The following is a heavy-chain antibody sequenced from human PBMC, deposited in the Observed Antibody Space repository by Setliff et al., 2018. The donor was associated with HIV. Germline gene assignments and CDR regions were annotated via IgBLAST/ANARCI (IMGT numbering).Heavy chain of an antibody. Sequence: VASVKVSCKASGDTFTTYDINWVRQTTGQGLEWMGRMSPNSGDTGYAQNFQGRVTMTRDTPMNTAYMELSNLRFEDTAVYYCARGVDAGSDYWGQGTLVTVSS. CDR1: GDTFTTYD. J-gene: IGHJ4*02. D-gene: IGHD3-10*01. CDR2: MSPNSGDT. CDR3: ARGVDAGSDY. V-gene: IGHV1-8*02.